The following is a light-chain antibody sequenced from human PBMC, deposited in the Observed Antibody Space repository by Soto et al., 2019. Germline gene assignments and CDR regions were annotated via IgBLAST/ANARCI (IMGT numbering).Light chain of an antibody. J-gene: IGKJ5*01. CDR2: AAS. CDR1: QGISSY. Sequence: AIQFTQSPSSLSSSVRDRFTITCRTSQGISSYLAWYQQKPGKAPKLLIYAASTLQSGVPSRFSGSGSGTDFTLTISCLQSEDFATYYCQQYYSYPPITFGQGTRLEI. V-gene: IGKV1-8*01. CDR3: QQYYSYPPIT.